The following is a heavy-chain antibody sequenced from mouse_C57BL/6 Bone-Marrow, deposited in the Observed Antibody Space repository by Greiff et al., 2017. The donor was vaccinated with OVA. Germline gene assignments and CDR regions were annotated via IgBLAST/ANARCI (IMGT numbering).Heavy chain of an antibody. Sequence: QVHVKQPGAELVKPGASVKMSCKASGYTFTSYWITWVKQRPGQGLEWIGDIYPGSGSTNYNEKFKSKATLTVDTSSSTAYMQLSSLTSEDSAVYYCARGYYGSRPAFAYWGQGTLVTVSA. CDR1: GYTFTSYW. J-gene: IGHJ3*01. CDR3: ARGYYGSRPAFAY. D-gene: IGHD1-1*01. V-gene: IGHV1-55*01. CDR2: IYPGSGST.